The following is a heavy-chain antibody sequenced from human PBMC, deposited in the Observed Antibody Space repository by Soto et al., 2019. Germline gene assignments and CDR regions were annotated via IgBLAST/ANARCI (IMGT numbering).Heavy chain of an antibody. D-gene: IGHD2-2*01. CDR1: GFTFSAYG. CDR2: INAGGRSA. Sequence: GGSLRLSCVASGFTFSAYGMSWVRQAPGQGLEWVSAINAGGRSAFYADSVKGRFIISRDNSKNTLYLQMNSLRVEDTAVYYCAKDRGCSSATCYQADWGQGTLVTVSS. V-gene: IGHV3-23*01. CDR3: AKDRGCSSATCYQAD. J-gene: IGHJ4*02.